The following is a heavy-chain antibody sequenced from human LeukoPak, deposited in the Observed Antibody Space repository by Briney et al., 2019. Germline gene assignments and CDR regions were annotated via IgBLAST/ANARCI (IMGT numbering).Heavy chain of an antibody. CDR3: ARGNFPLLHDSSSWLSLSGYYYGMDV. CDR2: MNPNSGNT. Sequence: ASVKVSCKASGYTFTSYDINWVRQATGQGLEWMGWMNPNSGNTGYAQKFQGRVTMTRNTSISTAYMELSSLRSEDTAVYYCARGNFPLLHDSSSWLSLSGYYYGMDVWGQGTTVTVSS. J-gene: IGHJ6*02. D-gene: IGHD6-13*01. CDR1: GYTFTSYD. V-gene: IGHV1-8*01.